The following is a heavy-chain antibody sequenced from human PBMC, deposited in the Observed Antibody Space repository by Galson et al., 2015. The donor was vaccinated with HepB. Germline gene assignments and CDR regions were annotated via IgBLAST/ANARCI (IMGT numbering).Heavy chain of an antibody. Sequence: SVKVSCKASGYTFTSYAMHWVRQAPGQRLEWMGWINAGNGNTKYSQKFQGRVTITRDTSASTAYMELSSLRSEDTAVYYCARDPKRGAAVKNNWFDPWGQGTLVTVSS. V-gene: IGHV1-3*01. CDR3: ARDPKRGAAVKNNWFDP. CDR1: GYTFTSYA. D-gene: IGHD6-13*01. J-gene: IGHJ5*02. CDR2: INAGNGNT.